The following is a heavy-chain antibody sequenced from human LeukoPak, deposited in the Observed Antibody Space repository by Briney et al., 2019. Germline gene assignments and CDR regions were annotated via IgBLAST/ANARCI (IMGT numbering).Heavy chain of an antibody. CDR1: GGSISSGDYY. V-gene: IGHV4-30-4*01. CDR2: SYYSGST. Sequence: SETLSLTCTVSGGSISSGDYYWSWIRQPPGKGLEWIGYSYYSGSTYYNPSLKSRATISLDTSKNQFFLNLSSVTAADTAVYYCARGGVGLWASDYWGQGTLVTVSS. D-gene: IGHD3-16*01. J-gene: IGHJ4*02. CDR3: ARGGVGLWASDY.